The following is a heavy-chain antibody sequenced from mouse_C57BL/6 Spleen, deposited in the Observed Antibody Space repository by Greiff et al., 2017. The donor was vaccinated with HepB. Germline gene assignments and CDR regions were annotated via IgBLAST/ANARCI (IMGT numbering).Heavy chain of an antibody. CDR3: ARKTFYAMDY. CDR1: GFTFSSYT. CDR2: ISGGGGNT. V-gene: IGHV5-9*01. J-gene: IGHJ4*01. Sequence: EVKLMESGGGLVKPGGSLKLSCAASGFTFSSYTMSWVRQTPEKRLEWVATISGGGGNTYYPDSVKGRFTISRDNAKNTLYLQMSSLRSEDTDLYYCARKTFYAMDYWGQGTSVTVSS.